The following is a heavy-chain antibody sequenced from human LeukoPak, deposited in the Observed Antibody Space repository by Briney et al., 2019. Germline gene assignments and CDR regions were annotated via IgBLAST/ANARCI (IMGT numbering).Heavy chain of an antibody. Sequence: PSETLSLTCAVYGGSFSGYYWSWIRQPPGKGLEWIGSIHYSGSTYYNPSLKSRVTIFVDTSKNQFSLKLRSVTAADTAVYYCARGDFWSGQQLDYWGQGTLVTVSS. CDR1: GGSFSGYY. D-gene: IGHD3-3*01. J-gene: IGHJ4*02. CDR2: IHYSGST. CDR3: ARGDFWSGQQLDY. V-gene: IGHV4-34*01.